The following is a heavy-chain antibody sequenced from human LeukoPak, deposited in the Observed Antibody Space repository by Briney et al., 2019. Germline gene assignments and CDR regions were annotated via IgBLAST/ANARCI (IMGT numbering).Heavy chain of an antibody. CDR1: GGSFSGYY. Sequence: SETLSLTCAVYGGSFSGYYWSWIRQPPGKGLEWIGEINHSGSTNYNPSLKSRVTISVDTSKNQFSLKLSSVTAADTAAYYCARWSTIAAAGTNWFDPWGQGTLVTVSS. V-gene: IGHV4-34*01. CDR2: INHSGST. J-gene: IGHJ5*02. CDR3: ARWSTIAAAGTNWFDP. D-gene: IGHD6-13*01.